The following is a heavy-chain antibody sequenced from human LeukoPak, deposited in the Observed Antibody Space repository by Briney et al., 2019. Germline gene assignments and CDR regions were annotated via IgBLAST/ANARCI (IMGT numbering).Heavy chain of an antibody. D-gene: IGHD3-10*01. CDR3: AREDPPVLLWFGELRGAFDP. V-gene: IGHV1-3*01. CDR2: INAGNGNT. Sequence: ASVKVSCKASGYTFTSYAMHWVRQAPGQRLEWMGWINAGNGNTKYSQKFQGRVTITRDTSASTAYMELSSLRSEDTAVYYCAREDPPVLLWFGELRGAFDPWGQGTLVTVSS. CDR1: GYTFTSYA. J-gene: IGHJ5*02.